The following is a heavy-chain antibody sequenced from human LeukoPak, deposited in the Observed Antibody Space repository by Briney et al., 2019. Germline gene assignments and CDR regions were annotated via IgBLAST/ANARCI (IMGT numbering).Heavy chain of an antibody. D-gene: IGHD1-1*01. Sequence: GGSLRLSCAASGFTFSSYAMSWVRQAPGKGLEWVSAISGSGGSTYYAGSVKGRFTISRDNSKNTLYLQMNSLRAEDTAVYYCAKGVVAWKLGYFDYWGQGTLVTVSS. CDR1: GFTFSSYA. CDR3: AKGVVAWKLGYFDY. CDR2: ISGSGGST. V-gene: IGHV3-23*01. J-gene: IGHJ4*02.